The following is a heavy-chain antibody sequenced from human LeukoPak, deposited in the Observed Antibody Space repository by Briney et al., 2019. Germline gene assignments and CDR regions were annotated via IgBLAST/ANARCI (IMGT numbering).Heavy chain of an antibody. CDR2: IYYSGST. J-gene: IGHJ2*01. CDR1: GGSISSYY. D-gene: IGHD1-26*01. Sequence: PSETLSLTWTVSGGSISSYYWSWIRQPPGKGLEWIGYIYYSGSTNYNPSLKSRVTISVDTSKNQFSLKLSSVTAADTAVYYCARDREFDLWGRGTLVTVSS. V-gene: IGHV4-59*01. CDR3: ARDREFDL.